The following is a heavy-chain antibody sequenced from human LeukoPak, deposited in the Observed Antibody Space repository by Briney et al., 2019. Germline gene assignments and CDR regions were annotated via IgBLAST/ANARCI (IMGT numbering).Heavy chain of an antibody. CDR1: GYTFTSYA. D-gene: IGHD5-18*01. Sequence: ASVKVSCKASGYTFTSYAMHWVRQAPGQRLEWMGWINAGNGNTKYSQKFQGRVTITRDTSASTAYMELRSLRSDDTAVYYCARDLVPYSYGDNWFDPWGQGTLVTVSS. CDR3: ARDLVPYSYGDNWFDP. CDR2: INAGNGNT. V-gene: IGHV1-3*01. J-gene: IGHJ5*02.